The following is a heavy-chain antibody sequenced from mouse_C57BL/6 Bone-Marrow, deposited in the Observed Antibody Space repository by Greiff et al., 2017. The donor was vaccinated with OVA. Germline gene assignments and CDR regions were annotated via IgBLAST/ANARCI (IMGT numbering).Heavy chain of an antibody. V-gene: IGHV3-6*01. CDR1: GYSITSGYY. CDR2: ISYDGSN. Sequence: EVQLQQSGPGLVKPSQSLSLTCSVTGYSITSGYYWNWIRQFPGNNLEWMGYISYDGSNNYNQSLKNRISITRDTSKNQFFLKLNSVTTEDTATDYCARQGDWYFDVWGTGTTVTVSS. J-gene: IGHJ1*03. CDR3: ARQGDWYFDV.